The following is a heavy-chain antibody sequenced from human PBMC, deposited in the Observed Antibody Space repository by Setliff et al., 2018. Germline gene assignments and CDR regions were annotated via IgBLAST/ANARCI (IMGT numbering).Heavy chain of an antibody. CDR3: ARAQSWSGGPYYFDN. V-gene: IGHV1-8*02. D-gene: IGHD3-3*01. J-gene: IGHJ4*02. CDR2: MNPNSGNT. CDR1: GYTFTSYD. Sequence: ASVKVSCKASGYTFTSYDINWVRQATGQGLEWMGWMNPNSGNTGYAQKFQGRVTMTRNTSITTAYMDLSSLRFEDTAVYYCARAQSWSGGPYYFDNWGQGTLVTVSS.